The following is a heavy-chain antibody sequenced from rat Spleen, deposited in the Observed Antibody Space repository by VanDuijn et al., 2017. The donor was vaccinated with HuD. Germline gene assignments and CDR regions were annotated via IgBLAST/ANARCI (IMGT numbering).Heavy chain of an antibody. D-gene: IGHD4-3*01. CDR1: GFIFRNYY. CDR3: ARHFGLYYFDY. V-gene: IGHV5-25*01. CDR2: ISYDGCST. J-gene: IGHJ2*01. Sequence: EVQLVESGGGLVQPGRSMKLSCTASGFIFRNYYMAWVRQAPTKGLEWVASISYDGCSTYYRDSVKGRFTISRDNAKSTLYLQMDSLRSEDTATYYCARHFGLYYFDYWGQGVMVTVSS.